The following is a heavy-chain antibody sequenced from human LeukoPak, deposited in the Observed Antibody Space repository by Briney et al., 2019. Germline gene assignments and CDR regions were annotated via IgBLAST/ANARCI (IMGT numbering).Heavy chain of an antibody. J-gene: IGHJ4*02. CDR2: IRSKANSYAT. CDR1: GFTLSDSV. V-gene: IGHV3-73*01. CDR3: ARQDCSGGSCSFVDY. D-gene: IGHD2-15*01. Sequence: GGSLRLSCAASGFTLSDSVMHWVRQASGKGLEWVGRIRSKANSYATAYAASVNGRFTISRDDSKNTAYLQMNSLKTEDTAVYYCARQDCSGGSCSFVDYWGQGTLVTVSS.